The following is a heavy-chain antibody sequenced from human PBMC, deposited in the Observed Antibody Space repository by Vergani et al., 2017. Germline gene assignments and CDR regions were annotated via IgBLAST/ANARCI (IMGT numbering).Heavy chain of an antibody. Sequence: EVELVQSGPEMRKPGESLKISCKGSEYSFGNYWIGWVRQMPGKGLEWMGIIYPADSDTRYSRSFQGQVTISADKSISTAFLQWDSLQASDTALYYCARHTTYTDSWGQGTLVTVSS. CDR1: EYSFGNYW. CDR2: IYPADSDT. V-gene: IGHV5-51*01. D-gene: IGHD1-1*01. J-gene: IGHJ4*02. CDR3: ARHTTYTDS.